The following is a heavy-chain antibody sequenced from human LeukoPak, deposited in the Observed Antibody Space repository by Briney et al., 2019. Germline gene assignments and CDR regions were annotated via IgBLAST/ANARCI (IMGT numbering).Heavy chain of an antibody. V-gene: IGHV4-59*12. CDR3: ARYEIPLTTVTYNWFDP. Sequence: SETLSLTCTVSGGSISSYYWSWIRQPPGKGLEWIGYIYYSGSTNYNPSLKSRVTISVDTSKNQFSLKLSSVTAADTAVYYCARYEIPLTTVTYNWFDPWGQGTLVTVSS. CDR1: GGSISSYY. D-gene: IGHD4-11*01. J-gene: IGHJ5*02. CDR2: IYYSGST.